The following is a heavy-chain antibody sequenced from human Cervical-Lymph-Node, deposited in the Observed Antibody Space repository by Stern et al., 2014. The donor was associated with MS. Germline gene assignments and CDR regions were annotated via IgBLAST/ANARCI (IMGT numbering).Heavy chain of an antibody. Sequence: EQLVESGGGVVQPGRSLRLSCAASGFTFSSYGMHWVRQAPGKGLEWVAVISYDVSNKYYADSVKGRFTISRDNSKNTLYLQMNSLRAEDTAVYYCAKSSSPSHYYYYGMDVWGQGTTVTVSS. CDR3: AKSSSPSHYYYYGMDV. CDR2: ISYDVSNK. J-gene: IGHJ6*02. D-gene: IGHD6-6*01. CDR1: GFTFSSYG. V-gene: IGHV3-30*18.